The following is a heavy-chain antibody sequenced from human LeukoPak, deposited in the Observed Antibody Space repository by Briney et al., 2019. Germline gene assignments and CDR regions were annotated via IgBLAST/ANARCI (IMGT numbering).Heavy chain of an antibody. Sequence: SETLSLTCTVSGGSISSYYWSWIRQPPGKGLEWIGYIYYSGSTNYNPSLKSRVTISVDTSKNQFSLKLSSVTAADTAVYYCARVHPSSGWGKECYGMDVWGQGTTVTVSS. D-gene: IGHD6-19*01. J-gene: IGHJ6*02. CDR2: IYYSGST. V-gene: IGHV4-59*01. CDR1: GGSISSYY. CDR3: ARVHPSSGWGKECYGMDV.